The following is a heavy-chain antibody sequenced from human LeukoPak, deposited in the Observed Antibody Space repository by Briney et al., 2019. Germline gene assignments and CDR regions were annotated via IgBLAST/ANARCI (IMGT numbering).Heavy chain of an antibody. D-gene: IGHD6-13*01. CDR1: GASITSYY. J-gene: IGHJ3*02. V-gene: IGHV4-59*12. Sequence: SETLSLTCAVSGASITSYYWTWIRQPPGKVLEWIGYIYHTANIKYSPSLNSRVTISIDTSKNHFSLKMSSVTAADTAVYHCTSQHLSPDAFDIWGQGTVVSVSS. CDR3: TSQHLSPDAFDI. CDR2: IYHTANI.